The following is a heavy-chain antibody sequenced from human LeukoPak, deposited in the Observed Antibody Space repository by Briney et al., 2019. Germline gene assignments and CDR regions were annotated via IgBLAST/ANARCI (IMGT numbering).Heavy chain of an antibody. CDR2: ISYDGGNK. CDR3: ARDRDRWELLPNY. V-gene: IGHV3-30-3*01. J-gene: IGHJ4*02. CDR1: GSTFSSYA. D-gene: IGHD1-26*01. Sequence: GRSLRLSCAASGSTFSSYAMHWVRQAPGKGLEWVAIISYDGGNKYYADSVKGRFTISRDNSKKTLYLEMNSLRVQDTAVYFCARDRDRWELLPNYWGQGTLVTVSS.